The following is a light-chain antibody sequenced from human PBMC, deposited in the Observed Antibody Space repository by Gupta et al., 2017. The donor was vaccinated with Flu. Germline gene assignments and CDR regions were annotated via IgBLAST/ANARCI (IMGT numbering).Light chain of an antibody. Sequence: DIVIAPSPLSLPVTPGEPASISCRSSQSLLHSNGYNYLDWYLQKPGQSPQLLIYLGSNRASGVPDRFSGSGSGTDFTLKISRVEAEDVGVYYCMQSLQTSPFTFGGGTKVEIK. CDR2: LGS. V-gene: IGKV2-28*01. J-gene: IGKJ4*01. CDR1: QSLLHSNGYNY. CDR3: MQSLQTSPFT.